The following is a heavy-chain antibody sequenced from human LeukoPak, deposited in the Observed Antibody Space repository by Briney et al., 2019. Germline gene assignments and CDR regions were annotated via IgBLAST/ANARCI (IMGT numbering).Heavy chain of an antibody. J-gene: IGHJ4*02. Sequence: SDTLSKTCPAYGGCISNYYYRTWIREPLGNGLEWIGYVYYTGSTNFNPSLKSRVTMSLDTSRNQFSPKLTSLTAADTAVYYCARGAMATTPFFDYWGQGTLVTVSS. D-gene: IGHD5-24*01. V-gene: IGHV4-59*07. CDR3: ARGAMATTPFFDY. CDR2: VYYTGST. CDR1: GGCISNYY.